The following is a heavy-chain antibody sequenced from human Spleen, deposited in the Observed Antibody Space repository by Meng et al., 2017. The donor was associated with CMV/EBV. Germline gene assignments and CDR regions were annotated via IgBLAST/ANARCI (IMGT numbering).Heavy chain of an antibody. Sequence: VYGGSFSDYYWNCLRQPPGKGLEWIGEINPSGSTNYNPSLKSRVTISVDTSKNQFSLRLNSVTAADTAVYYCARGRDFWSGYPRFDPWGQGTLVTVSS. D-gene: IGHD3-3*01. CDR1: GGSFSDYY. CDR2: INPSGST. V-gene: IGHV4-34*01. J-gene: IGHJ5*02. CDR3: ARGRDFWSGYPRFDP.